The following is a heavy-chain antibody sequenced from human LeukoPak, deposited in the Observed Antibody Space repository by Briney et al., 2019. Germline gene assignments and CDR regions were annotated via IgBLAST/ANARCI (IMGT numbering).Heavy chain of an antibody. Sequence: WIGSISYSGTTYYNPSLKSRVTISVDASKNQFSLKLSSVTAADTAVYYCVARNGDYSYMAVWGKGTTVTVSS. V-gene: IGHV4-39*01. CDR2: ISYSGTT. CDR3: VARNGDYSYMAV. D-gene: IGHD1-1*01. J-gene: IGHJ6*03.